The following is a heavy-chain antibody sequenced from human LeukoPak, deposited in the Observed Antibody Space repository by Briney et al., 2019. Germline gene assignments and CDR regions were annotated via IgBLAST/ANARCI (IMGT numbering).Heavy chain of an antibody. Sequence: GGSLRLSCAASGFMFSDYGMHWVRQAPGKGLEWVAAIWYDGSNIFYADSVKGRFTISRDNSKNALYLQMNSLRAEDTADYYCAKEGDGGKALYYYYRDVGGNGTRVTVS. V-gene: IGHV3-33*06. CDR3: AKEGDGGKALYYYYRDV. CDR1: GFMFSDYG. J-gene: IGHJ6*03. CDR2: IWYDGSNI. D-gene: IGHD3-16*01.